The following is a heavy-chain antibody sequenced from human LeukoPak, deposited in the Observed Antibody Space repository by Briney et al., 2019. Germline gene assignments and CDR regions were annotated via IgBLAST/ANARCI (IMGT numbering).Heavy chain of an antibody. D-gene: IGHD3-10*01. V-gene: IGHV1-3*01. CDR2: INAGNGNT. CDR3: ARGELTLWFGELSPIDY. CDR1: GYTFTSYA. Sequence: GASVKVSCKASGYTFTSYAMHWVRQAPGQRLEWMGWINAGNGNTKYSQKFQGRVTITRDTSASTAYMELSSLRSEDTAVYYCARGELTLWFGELSPIDYWGQGTLVTVSS. J-gene: IGHJ4*02.